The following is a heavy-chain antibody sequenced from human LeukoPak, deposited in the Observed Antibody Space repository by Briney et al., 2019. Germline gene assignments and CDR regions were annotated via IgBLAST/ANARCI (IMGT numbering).Heavy chain of an antibody. D-gene: IGHD3-10*01. V-gene: IGHV3-21*01. Sequence: PGGSLRLSCAASGFTFSSYSMNWVRQAPGKGLEWVSSISSSSSYIYYADSVKGRFTISRDNAKNSLYLQMNSPRAEDTAVYYCARGMVRGVGSPFDYWGQGTLVTVSS. CDR1: GFTFSSYS. CDR2: ISSSSSYI. J-gene: IGHJ4*02. CDR3: ARGMVRGVGSPFDY.